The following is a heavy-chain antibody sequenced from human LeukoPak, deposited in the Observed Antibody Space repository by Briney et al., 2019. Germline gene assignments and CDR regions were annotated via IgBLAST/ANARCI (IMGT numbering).Heavy chain of an antibody. CDR3: AREEGKYPQSRGYFDY. Sequence: SETLSLTCTVSGGSISSGGYYWSWIRQHPGKGLEWIGYIYYSGSTYYNPSLKSRVTISVDTSKNQFSLKLSSVTAADTAVYYCAREEGKYPQSRGYFDYWGQGTLVTVSS. CDR1: GGSISSGGYY. V-gene: IGHV4-31*03. J-gene: IGHJ4*02. D-gene: IGHD3-10*01. CDR2: IYYSGST.